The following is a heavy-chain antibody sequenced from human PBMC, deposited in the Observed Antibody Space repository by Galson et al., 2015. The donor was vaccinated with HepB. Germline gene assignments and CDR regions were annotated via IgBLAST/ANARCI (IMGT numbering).Heavy chain of an antibody. CDR2: INSDGSST. Sequence: SLRLSCAASGFAFSSYAMNWVRQAPGKGLEWVSRINSDGSSTSYADSVKGRFTISRDNAKNTLYLQMNSLRAEDTAVYYCASISFSLGDSSGEMVDWGQGTLVTVSS. CDR1: GFAFSSYA. CDR3: ASISFSLGDSSGEMVD. D-gene: IGHD3-22*01. V-gene: IGHV3-74*01. J-gene: IGHJ4*02.